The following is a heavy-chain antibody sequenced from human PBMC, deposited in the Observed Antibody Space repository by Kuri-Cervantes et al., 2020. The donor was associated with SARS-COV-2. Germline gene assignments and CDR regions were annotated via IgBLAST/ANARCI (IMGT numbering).Heavy chain of an antibody. D-gene: IGHD3-10*02. CDR2: ISYDGSNK. CDR1: GFTFSSYG. V-gene: IGHV3-30*18. Sequence: GESLKISCAASGFTFSSYGMHWVRQAPGKGLEWVAVISYDGSNKYYADSVKGRFTISRDNSKNTLYLQMNSLRVEDTALYYCAKVFGVGSNIKYFDYWGQGTVVTVSS. CDR3: AKVFGVGSNIKYFDY. J-gene: IGHJ4*02.